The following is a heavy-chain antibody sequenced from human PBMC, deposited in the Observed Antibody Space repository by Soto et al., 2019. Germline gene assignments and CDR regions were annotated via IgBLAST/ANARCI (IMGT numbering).Heavy chain of an antibody. D-gene: IGHD3-10*01. CDR2: ISGSGGSK. Sequence: GGSLRLSCAASGFTFSSYAMRWVRQAPGKGLEWVSAISGSGGSKYYADSVKGRFTISRDNSKNTLYLQMNSLRAEDTAVYYCAKDRELLLWFGELLPFYFDYWGQGTLVTVSS. CDR3: AKDRELLLWFGELLPFYFDY. V-gene: IGHV3-23*01. CDR1: GFTFSSYA. J-gene: IGHJ4*02.